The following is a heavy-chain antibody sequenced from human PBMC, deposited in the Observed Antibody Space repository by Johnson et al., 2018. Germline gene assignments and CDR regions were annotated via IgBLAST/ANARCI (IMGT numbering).Heavy chain of an antibody. CDR1: GGSITRGGYS. CDR3: AREGSYEYGLDV. CDR2: IYYSGTT. J-gene: IGHJ6*02. V-gene: IGHV4-31*03. D-gene: IGHD3-3*01. Sequence: QVQLQESGPGLVKPSHTLFLTCTVSGGSITRGGYSWTWIRQHPGRGLEWIGNIYYSGTTYYNPSLKSRVTIAVDASINQFSLNLTSVTVADTAVYYCAREGSYEYGLDVWGQGTTVAVSS.